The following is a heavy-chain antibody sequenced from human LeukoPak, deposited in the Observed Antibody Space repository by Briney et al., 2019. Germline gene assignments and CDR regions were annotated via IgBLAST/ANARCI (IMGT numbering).Heavy chain of an antibody. CDR2: ISGSGGST. Sequence: GGSLRLSCAASGFTFSSYAMSWVRQAPGKGLEWVSAISGSGGSTYYADSVKGRFTISRDNSKNTLYLRMNSLRAEDTAVYYCAKDADSSGYYTLGLPWYFDLWGRGTLVTVSS. CDR1: GFTFSSYA. CDR3: AKDADSSGYYTLGLPWYFDL. D-gene: IGHD3-22*01. J-gene: IGHJ2*01. V-gene: IGHV3-23*01.